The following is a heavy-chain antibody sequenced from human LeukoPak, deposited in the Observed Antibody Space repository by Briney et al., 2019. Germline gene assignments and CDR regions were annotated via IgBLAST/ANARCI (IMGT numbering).Heavy chain of an antibody. CDR3: ASYDSSGYYSRLSDY. J-gene: IGHJ4*02. Sequence: SETLSLTCAVYGGSFSGYYWSWIRQPPGKGLEWIGEINHSGSTNYNPSLKSRVTISVDTSKNQFSLKLSSVTAADTAVYYCASYDSSGYYSRLSDYWGQGTLVTVSS. V-gene: IGHV4-34*01. D-gene: IGHD3-22*01. CDR2: INHSGST. CDR1: GGSFSGYY.